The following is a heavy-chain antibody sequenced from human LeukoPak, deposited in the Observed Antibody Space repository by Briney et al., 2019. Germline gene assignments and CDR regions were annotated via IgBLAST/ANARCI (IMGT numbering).Heavy chain of an antibody. D-gene: IGHD3-22*01. CDR3: ARGIYYDSSGCFERYYFDY. V-gene: IGHV3-23*01. CDR2: ISGSGGST. Sequence: GGSLRLTCAASGFTFRSYAMSWVRQAPGKGLEWVSAISGSGGSTYYADSVKGRFTISRDNSKNTPYLQMNSLRAEDTAVYYCARGIYYDSSGCFERYYFDYWGQGTLVTVSS. J-gene: IGHJ4*02. CDR1: GFTFRSYA.